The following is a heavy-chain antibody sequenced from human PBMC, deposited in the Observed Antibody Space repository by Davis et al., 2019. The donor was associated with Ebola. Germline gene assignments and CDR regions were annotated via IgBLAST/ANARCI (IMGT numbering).Heavy chain of an antibody. V-gene: IGHV4-59*01. J-gene: IGHJ4*02. CDR3: ARCGGSYYREDYFDY. D-gene: IGHD1-26*01. CDR1: GGSISSYY. Sequence: PSETLSLTCTVSGGSISSYYWSWIRQPPGKGLEWIGYIYYSGSTNYNPSLKSRVTISVDTSKNQFSLKLSSVTAADTAVYYCARCGGSYYREDYFDYWGQGTLVTVSS. CDR2: IYYSGST.